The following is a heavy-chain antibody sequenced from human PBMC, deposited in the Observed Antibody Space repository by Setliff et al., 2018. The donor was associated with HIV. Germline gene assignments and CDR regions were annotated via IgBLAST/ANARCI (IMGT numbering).Heavy chain of an antibody. D-gene: IGHD3-9*01. CDR1: GFSVSTNY. J-gene: IGHJ4*02. CDR3: ARDISKDWYYFDY. V-gene: IGHV3-66*01. Sequence: PGGSLRLSCAVSGFSVSTNYMSWVRQAPGKGLEWVSVIYSGGSTYYADSVKGRFTISRDNSKNTLYLQMNSLRVEDTAVYYCARDISKDWYYFDYWGQGTLVTVS. CDR2: IYSGGST.